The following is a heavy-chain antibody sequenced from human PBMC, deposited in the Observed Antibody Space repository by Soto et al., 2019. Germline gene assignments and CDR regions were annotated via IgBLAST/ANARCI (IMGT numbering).Heavy chain of an antibody. CDR3: ARGGVGAPYYYYGMDV. J-gene: IGHJ6*02. D-gene: IGHD1-26*01. V-gene: IGHV3-30-3*01. CDR1: GFTFSSYA. Sequence: LRLSCAASGFTFSSYAMHWVRQAPGKGLEWVAVISYDGSNKYYADSVKGRFTISRDNSKNTLYLQMNSLRAEDTAVYYCARGGVGAPYYYYGMDVWGQGTTVTVSS. CDR2: ISYDGSNK.